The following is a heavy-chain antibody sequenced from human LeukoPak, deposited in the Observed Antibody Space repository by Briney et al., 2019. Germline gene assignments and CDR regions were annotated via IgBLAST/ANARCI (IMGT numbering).Heavy chain of an antibody. CDR2: IYYSGST. J-gene: IGHJ4*02. CDR3: ARHSTPYSRIDY. Sequence: SETLSLTCTVSGGSISSYYWSWIRQPPGKGLEGIGYIYYSGSTNYNPSLKSRVTISVDTSKNQFSLKLSSVTAADTAVYYCARHSTPYSRIDYWGQGTLVTVSS. D-gene: IGHD6-13*01. V-gene: IGHV4-59*08. CDR1: GGSISSYY.